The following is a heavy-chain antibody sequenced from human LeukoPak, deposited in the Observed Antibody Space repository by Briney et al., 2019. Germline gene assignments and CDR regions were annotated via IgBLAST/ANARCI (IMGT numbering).Heavy chain of an antibody. V-gene: IGHV3-30-3*01. CDR3: ASSYLSPKGWFDP. J-gene: IGHJ5*02. CDR2: ISYDGSNK. Sequence: GGSLRLSCAASGFTFSSYAMSWVRQAPGKGLEWVAVISYDGSNKYYADSVKGRFTISRDNSKNTLYLQMNSLRAEDTAVYYCASSYLSPKGWFDPWGQGTLVTVSS. CDR1: GFTFSSYA.